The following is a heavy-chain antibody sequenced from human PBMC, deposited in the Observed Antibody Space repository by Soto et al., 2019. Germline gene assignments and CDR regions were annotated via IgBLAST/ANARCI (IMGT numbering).Heavy chain of an antibody. D-gene: IGHD6-19*01. CDR3: AKLTPSSGWYLTPDHTPNNFDY. Sequence: PGGSLRLSCAASGFTFSSYGMHWVRQAPGKGLEGVAVISYDGSNKYYADSVKGRFTISRDNSKNTLYLQMNSLRAEDTAVYYCAKLTPSSGWYLTPDHTPNNFDYWGQGTLVTVSS. J-gene: IGHJ4*02. CDR2: ISYDGSNK. V-gene: IGHV3-30*18. CDR1: GFTFSSYG.